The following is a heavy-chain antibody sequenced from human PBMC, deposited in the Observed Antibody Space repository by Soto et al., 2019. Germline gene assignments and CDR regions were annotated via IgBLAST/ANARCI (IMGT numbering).Heavy chain of an antibody. V-gene: IGHV1-18*01. CDR3: ARDPPRGFNLLDYYYYYMDV. J-gene: IGHJ6*03. CDR1: GYTFTRYG. CDR2: ISAYNGNT. D-gene: IGHD1-26*01. Sequence: GASVKVSRKTSGYTFTRYGISWVRKDPGQGLEWMGWISAYNGNTNYAQKLQGRVTMTTDTSTSTAYMELRSLRSDDTAVYHCARDPPRGFNLLDYYYYYMDVWGKGTTVTVSS.